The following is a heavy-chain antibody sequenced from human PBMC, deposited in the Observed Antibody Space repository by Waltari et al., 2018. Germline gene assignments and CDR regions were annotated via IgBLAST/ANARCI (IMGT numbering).Heavy chain of an antibody. D-gene: IGHD3-9*01. Sequence: QVQLQQWGAGLLKPSETLSLTCAVYDGSFSGYTWNWIRKPPGKGVEWIGEINQNENTMYIPSLKMRVIISLDTSKNQLSLKLSSVTAADTAVYYCSRGNPGDWFFPYHFDHWGQGSLVTVSS. V-gene: IGHV4-34*01. CDR1: DGSFSGYT. J-gene: IGHJ4*02. CDR2: INQNENT. CDR3: SRGNPGDWFFPYHFDH.